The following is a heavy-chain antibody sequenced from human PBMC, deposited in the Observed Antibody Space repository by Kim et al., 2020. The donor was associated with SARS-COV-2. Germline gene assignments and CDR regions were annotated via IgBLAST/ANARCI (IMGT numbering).Heavy chain of an antibody. D-gene: IGHD2-21*01. Sequence: GGSLRLSCAASGFTFSSYGMHWVRQAPGKGLEWVAVIWDDGSNNHSAYSVKGRFTISRDNSKSTLYLQLNSLSAEDKAMYYCARDFPFVANGGDHEDVWG. CDR2: IWDDGSNN. V-gene: IGHV3-33*01. CDR1: GFTFSSYG. CDR3: ARDFPFVANGGDHEDV. J-gene: IGHJ6*01.